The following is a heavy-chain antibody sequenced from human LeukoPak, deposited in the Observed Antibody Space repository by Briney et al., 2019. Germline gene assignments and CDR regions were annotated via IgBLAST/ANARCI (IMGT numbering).Heavy chain of an antibody. CDR2: ISGNAGST. Sequence: GGSLRLSCTASGFTLSSYAMSWVRQAPGKGLEWVSLISGNAGSTYYADSVKGRFTISRDNSKNTLYLQMNSLRAEDTAVYYCASPTVVTLGEYGMDVWGQGTTVTVSS. J-gene: IGHJ6*02. V-gene: IGHV3-23*01. CDR3: ASPTVVTLGEYGMDV. CDR1: GFTLSSYA. D-gene: IGHD3-10*01.